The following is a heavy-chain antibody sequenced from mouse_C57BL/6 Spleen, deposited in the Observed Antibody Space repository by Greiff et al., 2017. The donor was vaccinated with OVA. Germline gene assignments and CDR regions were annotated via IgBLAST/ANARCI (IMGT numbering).Heavy chain of an antibody. J-gene: IGHJ2*01. CDR2: IYPGSGST. CDR1: GYTFTSYW. Sequence: QVQLQQPGAELVKPGASVKMSCKASGYTFTSYWITWVKQRPGQGLEWIGDIYPGSGSTNYNEKFKSKATLTVDTSSSTAYMQLSSLTSEDSAVYYGARGDYGSSYANFDYWGQGTTLTVSS. D-gene: IGHD1-1*01. V-gene: IGHV1-55*01. CDR3: ARGDYGSSYANFDY.